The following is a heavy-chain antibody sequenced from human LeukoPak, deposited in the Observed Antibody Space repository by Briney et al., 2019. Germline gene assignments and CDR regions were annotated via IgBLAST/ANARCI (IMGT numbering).Heavy chain of an antibody. Sequence: GGSLRLSCAASGFTFSNAWMSWVRQAPGKGLEWVSAISGSGGSTYYADSVKGRFTISRDNSKNTLYLQMNSLRAEDTAVYYCAKGGYDAAFDIWGQGTMVTVSS. CDR1: GFTFSNAW. J-gene: IGHJ3*02. CDR2: ISGSGGST. D-gene: IGHD5-12*01. CDR3: AKGGYDAAFDI. V-gene: IGHV3-23*01.